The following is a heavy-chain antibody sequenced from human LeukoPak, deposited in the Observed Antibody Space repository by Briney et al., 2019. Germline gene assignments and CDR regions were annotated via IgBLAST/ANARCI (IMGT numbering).Heavy chain of an antibody. Sequence: PSETLSLTCTVSGGSISSSSYYWGWIRQPPGKGLDWIGSIYDSGSTYYNSSLKRRVTISVDTSKNQFSLKLSSVTAADTAVYYCARHAVAASLTGYYWHWFDPWGQGTLVTVSS. J-gene: IGHJ5*02. V-gene: IGHV4-39*01. CDR1: GGSISSSSYY. CDR2: IYDSGST. CDR3: ARHAVAASLTGYYWHWFDP. D-gene: IGHD3-9*01.